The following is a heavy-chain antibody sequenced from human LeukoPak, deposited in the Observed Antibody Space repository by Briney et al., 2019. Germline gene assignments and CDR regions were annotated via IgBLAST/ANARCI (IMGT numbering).Heavy chain of an antibody. D-gene: IGHD2-2*01. CDR2: ISYDGSNK. CDR3: AKAGDIVVVPAATWFDL. V-gene: IGHV3-30-3*01. CDR1: GFTFSSYA. J-gene: IGHJ5*02. Sequence: GGSLRLSCAASGFTFSSYAMHWVRQAPGKGLEWVAVISYDGSNKYYADSVKGRFTISRDNSKNTLYLQMNSLRAEDTAVYYCAKAGDIVVVPAATWFDLWGQGTLVTVSS.